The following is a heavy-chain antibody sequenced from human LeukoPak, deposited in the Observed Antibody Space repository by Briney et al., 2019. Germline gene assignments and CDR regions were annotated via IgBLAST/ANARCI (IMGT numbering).Heavy chain of an antibody. Sequence: GGSLRLSCAASGFTFSSYAMSWVRQAPGKGLEWVSAISGSGGSTYYADSVKGRFTISRDNSKNTLYLQMNSLRAEDTAVYYCAKDPLYYYDSSGYFWGGAAFDIWGQGTMVTVSS. V-gene: IGHV3-23*01. CDR3: AKDPLYYYDSSGYFWGGAAFDI. CDR1: GFTFSSYA. D-gene: IGHD3-22*01. J-gene: IGHJ3*02. CDR2: ISGSGGST.